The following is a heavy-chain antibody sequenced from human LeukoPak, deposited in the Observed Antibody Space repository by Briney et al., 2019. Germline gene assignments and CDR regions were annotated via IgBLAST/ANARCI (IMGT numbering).Heavy chain of an antibody. CDR3: ARGRSGSPPDY. V-gene: IGHV4-34*01. J-gene: IGHJ4*02. CDR1: CGSFSGYY. Sequence: SETLSLTCAVYCGSFSGYYWGWIRQPPGKGLEWIGEINHSGSTNYNPSLKSRVNISVGTSKNQFSLKLSSVTAADPVVYYCARGRSGSPPDYWGQGTLVTVSS. D-gene: IGHD3-10*01. CDR2: INHSGST.